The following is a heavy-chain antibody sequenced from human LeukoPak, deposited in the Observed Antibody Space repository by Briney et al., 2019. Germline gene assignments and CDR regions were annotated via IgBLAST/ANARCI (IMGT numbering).Heavy chain of an antibody. D-gene: IGHD3-3*01. J-gene: IGHJ6*02. CDR3: AKDGGRYDFWSGSPWGGSTYYYYYYGMDV. Sequence: GGSLRLSCAASGFTFSSYGMHWVRQAPGKGLEWVAVISYDGSNKHYADSVKGRFTISRDNSKNTLYLQMNSLRAEDTAVYYCAKDGGRYDFWSGSPWGGSTYYYYYYGMDVWGQGTTVTVSS. CDR1: GFTFSSYG. V-gene: IGHV3-30*18. CDR2: ISYDGSNK.